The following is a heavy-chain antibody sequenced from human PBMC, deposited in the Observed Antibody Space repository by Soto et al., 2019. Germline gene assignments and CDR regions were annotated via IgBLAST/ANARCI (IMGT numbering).Heavy chain of an antibody. CDR1: GGSISSGGYY. J-gene: IGHJ4*01. CDR2: ISYSGST. V-gene: IGHV4-31*03. CDR3: ARGVLH. Sequence: QVQLQESGPGLVQPSQTLSLTCTVSGGSISSGGYYWSWSRHHPGTGLEWIGHISYSGSTYYNTSLKRRVTISVDASRNQFSLIVNSVTAADTAVYYCARGVLHWGQGTLVTVSS.